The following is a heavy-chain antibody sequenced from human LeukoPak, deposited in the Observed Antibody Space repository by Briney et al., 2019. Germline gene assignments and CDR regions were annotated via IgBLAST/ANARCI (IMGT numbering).Heavy chain of an antibody. V-gene: IGHV1-8*01. CDR3: ARGSPTSTFYDFWSGYYSGGSRPGGPGEYYFDY. CDR1: GYTFTSYD. CDR2: MNANSGNT. D-gene: IGHD3-3*01. J-gene: IGHJ4*02. Sequence: GASVKVSCKASGYTFTSYDINWVRQATGQGLEWMGWMNANSGNTDYAQKFQGRVTMTRNTSISTAYMELSSLRSEDTAVYYCARGSPTSTFYDFWSGYYSGGSRPGGPGEYYFDYWGQGTLVTVSP.